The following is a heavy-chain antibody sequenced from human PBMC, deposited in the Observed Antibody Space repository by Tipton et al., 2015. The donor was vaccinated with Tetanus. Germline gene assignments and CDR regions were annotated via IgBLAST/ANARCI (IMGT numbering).Heavy chain of an antibody. CDR3: ARAPTRISRAYDY. J-gene: IGHJ4*02. CDR1: GGTFTNHA. CDR2: ITPIFGTT. Sequence: QSGAAVKKPGSSVKVSCKASGGTFTNHALSWVRQAPGQGLEWVGGITPIFGTTNSAPKFQGRVTITADESTNTAYMELSSLRAEDTAMYYCARAPTRISRAYDYWGQGTQITVSS. D-gene: IGHD2-21*01. V-gene: IGHV1-69*01.